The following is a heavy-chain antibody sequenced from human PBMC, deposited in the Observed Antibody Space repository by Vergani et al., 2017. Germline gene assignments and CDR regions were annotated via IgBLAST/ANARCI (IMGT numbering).Heavy chain of an antibody. Sequence: QVQLQESGPGLVKPSETLSLTCTVSGGSVSSGSYYWSWIRQPAGKGLEWIGYIYYSGSTNYNPSLKSRVTISVDTSKNQFSLKLSSVTAADTAVYYCARVGGLTGALDYWGQGTLVTVSS. J-gene: IGHJ4*02. CDR1: GGSVSSGSYY. D-gene: IGHD3-16*01. V-gene: IGHV4-61*10. CDR3: ARVGGLTGALDY. CDR2: IYYSGST.